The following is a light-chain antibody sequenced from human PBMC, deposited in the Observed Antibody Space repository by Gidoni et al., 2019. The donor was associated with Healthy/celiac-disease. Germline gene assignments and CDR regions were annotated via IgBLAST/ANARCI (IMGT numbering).Light chain of an antibody. J-gene: IGKJ2*04. CDR1: QSISSW. CDR3: QQYNSYCS. CDR2: KAS. V-gene: IGKV1-5*03. Sequence: DIQMHQSASTLSASVRDRVPITCRDSQSISSWLAWYQQKPGKAPKLLIYKASSLESGVPSRFSGSGSGTEFTLTISSLQPDDFATYYCQQYNSYCSFGQGTKLEIK.